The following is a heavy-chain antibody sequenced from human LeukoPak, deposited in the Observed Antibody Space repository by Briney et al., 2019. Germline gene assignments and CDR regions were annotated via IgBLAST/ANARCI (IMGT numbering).Heavy chain of an antibody. V-gene: IGHV3-23*01. CDR1: GFTFSSYA. Sequence: GGSLRLSCAASGFTFSSYAMSWVRQAPGKGLEWVSAISGSGGSTYYADSVKGRFTISRDNSKNTLYLQMNSLRAEDTAVYYCAKDRDLLWFGELSPKGPGFDYWGQGTLVTVSS. D-gene: IGHD3-10*01. CDR2: ISGSGGST. J-gene: IGHJ4*02. CDR3: AKDRDLLWFGELSPKGPGFDY.